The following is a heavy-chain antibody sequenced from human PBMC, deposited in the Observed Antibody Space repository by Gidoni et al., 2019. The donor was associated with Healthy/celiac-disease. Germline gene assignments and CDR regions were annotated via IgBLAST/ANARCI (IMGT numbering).Heavy chain of an antibody. Sequence: EVQLVQSGAEVKKPGESLKISCKGSGYSFTSYWIGWVRQMPGKGLEWMGIIYPGDSDTRYSPSFQGQVTISADKSISTAYLQWSSLKASDTAMYYCAAFREYYYDSSGYSYDAFDIWGQGTMVTVSS. CDR3: AAFREYYYDSSGYSYDAFDI. CDR1: GYSFTSYW. D-gene: IGHD3-22*01. CDR2: IYPGDSDT. V-gene: IGHV5-51*01. J-gene: IGHJ3*02.